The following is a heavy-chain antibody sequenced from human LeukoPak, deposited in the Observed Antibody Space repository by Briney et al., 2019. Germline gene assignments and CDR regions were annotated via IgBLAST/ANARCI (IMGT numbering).Heavy chain of an antibody. D-gene: IGHD1-26*01. CDR2: INHSGST. V-gene: IGHV4-34*01. CDR3: ARVRLWLGAFNAFDI. J-gene: IGHJ3*02. CDR1: GGSFSGYY. Sequence: SETLSLTCAVYGGSFSGYYWSWIRQPPGKGLEWIGEINHSGSTNYNPSLKSRVTISVDTSKNQFSLKLSSVTAAERAVYYCARVRLWLGAFNAFDIWGQGTMVTVSS.